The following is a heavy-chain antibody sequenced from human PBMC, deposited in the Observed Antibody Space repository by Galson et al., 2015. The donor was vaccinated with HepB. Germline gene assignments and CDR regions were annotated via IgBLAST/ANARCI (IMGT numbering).Heavy chain of an antibody. Sequence: SETLSLTCAVSGGSISSSNWWTWVRQPPGKGLEWIGEVYQTGITTYNPSLKSRVTISVDKSRNHFSLKLTSVTAADTAMYYCATEPPSIDSNGWSHLGWLDPWGQGILVTVSS. J-gene: IGHJ5*02. CDR1: GGSISSSNW. V-gene: IGHV4-4*02. D-gene: IGHD6-19*01. CDR2: VYQTGIT. CDR3: ATEPPSIDSNGWSHLGWLDP.